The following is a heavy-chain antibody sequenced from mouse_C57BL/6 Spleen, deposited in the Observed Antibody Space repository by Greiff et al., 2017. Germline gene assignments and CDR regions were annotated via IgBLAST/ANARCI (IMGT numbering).Heavy chain of an antibody. CDR3: TGSKDFDD. CDR2: LRLKSDNYAT. D-gene: IGHD2-5*01. Sequence: EVKVEESGGGLVQPGGSMKLSCVASGFTFSNYWMNWVRQSPEQGLEWVAQLRLKSDNYATHYAESVKGRFTISRNDSKSSVYLQMNNLRAEETGIYYCTGSKDFDDWGQGTTLTVSS. CDR1: GFTFSNYW. V-gene: IGHV6-3*01. J-gene: IGHJ2*01.